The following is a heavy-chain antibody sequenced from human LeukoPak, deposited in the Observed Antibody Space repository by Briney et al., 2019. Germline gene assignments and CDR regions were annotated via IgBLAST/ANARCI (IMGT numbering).Heavy chain of an antibody. D-gene: IGHD3-22*01. V-gene: IGHV3-73*01. Sequence: GGSLRLSXAASGFTFRGSAMHWIRQASGKGLEWVGRIRSKANSYATAYAASVKGRFTISRDDSKNTAYLQMNSLKTEDTAVYYCTTSDYDSSGYYYDYWGQGTLVTVSS. CDR3: TTSDYDSSGYYYDY. CDR2: IRSKANSYAT. CDR1: GFTFRGSA. J-gene: IGHJ4*02.